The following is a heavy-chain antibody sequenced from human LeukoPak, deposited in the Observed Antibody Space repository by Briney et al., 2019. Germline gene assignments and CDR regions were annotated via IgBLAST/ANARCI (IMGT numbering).Heavy chain of an antibody. Sequence: GGTLRLSCAASGFTFSSYGMSWVRQAPGKGLEWVSAISGSGGSTYYADSVKGRFTISRDNSKNTLYLQMNSLRAEDTAVYYCAKDAVLYYDILTARSDAFDIWGQGTMVTVSS. V-gene: IGHV3-23*01. J-gene: IGHJ3*02. CDR2: ISGSGGST. CDR3: AKDAVLYYDILTARSDAFDI. D-gene: IGHD3-9*01. CDR1: GFTFSSYG.